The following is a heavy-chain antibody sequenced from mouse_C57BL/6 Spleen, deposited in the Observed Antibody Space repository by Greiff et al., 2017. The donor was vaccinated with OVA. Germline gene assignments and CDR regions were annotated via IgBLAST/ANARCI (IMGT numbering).Heavy chain of an antibody. Sequence: QVQLQQPGAELVKPGASVKLSCKASGYTFTSYWMHWVKQRPGQGLEWIGMIHPNSGSTNYNEKFKSKAKLTVEKSSSTAYMQLSSLTSEDSAVYNCAIPVVPTTRFDYWGQGTTLTVSS. CDR3: AIPVVPTTRFDY. CDR1: GYTFTSYW. J-gene: IGHJ2*01. CDR2: IHPNSGST. V-gene: IGHV1-64*01. D-gene: IGHD1-1*01.